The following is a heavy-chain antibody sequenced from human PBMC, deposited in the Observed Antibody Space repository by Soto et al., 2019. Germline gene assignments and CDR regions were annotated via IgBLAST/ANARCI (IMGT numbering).Heavy chain of an antibody. CDR1: GGSISSYY. CDR3: ARDLYRAVAGTDYYYYGMDV. J-gene: IGHJ6*02. D-gene: IGHD6-19*01. CDR2: IYTSGST. V-gene: IGHV4-4*07. Sequence: SETLSLTCTVSGGSISSYYWIWIRQPAGKGLEWIGRIYTSGSTNYNPSLKSRVTMSVDTSKNQFSLKLSSVTAADTAVYYCARDLYRAVAGTDYYYYGMDVWGQGTTVTVSS.